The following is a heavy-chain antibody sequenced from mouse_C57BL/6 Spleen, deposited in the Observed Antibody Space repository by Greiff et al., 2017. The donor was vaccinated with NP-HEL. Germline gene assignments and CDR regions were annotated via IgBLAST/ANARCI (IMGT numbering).Heavy chain of an antibody. J-gene: IGHJ4*01. V-gene: IGHV1-69*01. CDR1: GYTFTSYW. CDR2: IDPSDSYT. CDR3: ARRGNYVDYAMDY. D-gene: IGHD2-1*01. Sequence: QVQLQQPGAELVMPGASVKLSCKASGYTFTSYWMHWVTQRPGQGLEWIGEIDPSDSYTNYNQKFKGKSTLTVDKSSSTAYMQLSSLTSEDSAVYYCARRGNYVDYAMDYWGQGTSVTVSS.